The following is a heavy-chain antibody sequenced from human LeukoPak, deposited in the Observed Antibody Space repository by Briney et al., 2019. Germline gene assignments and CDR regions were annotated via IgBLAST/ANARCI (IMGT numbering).Heavy chain of an antibody. D-gene: IGHD2-8*01. Sequence: PSETLSLTCTVSSGSIGSSSDYWGWIRQAPGKGLEWIGNVYYSGSTFYNPSLKSRVTISVDTSKNQFSLKLRSVTAADTAIYYCARASFNVVFGNWFDPWGQGTLVTVSS. CDR3: ARASFNVVFGNWFDP. CDR2: VYYSGST. J-gene: IGHJ5*02. V-gene: IGHV4-39*01. CDR1: SGSIGSSSDY.